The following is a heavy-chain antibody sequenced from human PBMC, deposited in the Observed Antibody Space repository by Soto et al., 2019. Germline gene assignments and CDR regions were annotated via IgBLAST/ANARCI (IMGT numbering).Heavy chain of an antibody. V-gene: IGHV4-59*01. CDR2: VYYSGAA. CDR3: ARDHGMHPKT. J-gene: IGHJ1*01. Sequence: QVQLQESGPGLVKPSETLSLTCNVSGGAITSDFWSWIRQPPGKGLEWIGYVYYSGAADYNPSLKPLVTISIATSKTQFSLRLASATAADTGVYYCARDHGMHPKTWGQGILVTVSS. CDR1: GGAITSDF.